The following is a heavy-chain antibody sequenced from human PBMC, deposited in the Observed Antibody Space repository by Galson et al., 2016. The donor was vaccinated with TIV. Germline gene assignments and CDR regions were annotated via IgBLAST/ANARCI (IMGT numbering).Heavy chain of an antibody. V-gene: IGHV1-69*13. D-gene: IGHD6-19*01. CDR3: ARPSSSCRGCSYYYYMDV. J-gene: IGHJ6*03. Sequence: SVKVSCKASGGTFNIYAISWVRQAPGQGLEWMGGILPIFGAATYAQEFQGRVTITADESTNTAYMELSSLKSDDTAMYYCARPSSSCRGCSYYYYMDVWGKGTTVTVSS. CDR2: ILPIFGAA. CDR1: GGTFNIYA.